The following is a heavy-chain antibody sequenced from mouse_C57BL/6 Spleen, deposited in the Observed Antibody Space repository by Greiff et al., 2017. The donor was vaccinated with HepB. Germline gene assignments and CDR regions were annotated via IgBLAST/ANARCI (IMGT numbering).Heavy chain of an antibody. CDR3: ASPYDYYGSRQGYY. CDR1: GYTFTDYY. J-gene: IGHJ2*01. Sequence: EVQLQQSGPELVKPGASVKISCKASGYTFTDYYMNWVKQSHGKSLEWIGDINPNNGGTSYNQKFKGKATLTVDKSSSTAYMELRSLTSEDSAVYYCASPYDYYGSRQGYYWGQGTTLTVSS. CDR2: INPNNGGT. D-gene: IGHD1-1*01. V-gene: IGHV1-26*01.